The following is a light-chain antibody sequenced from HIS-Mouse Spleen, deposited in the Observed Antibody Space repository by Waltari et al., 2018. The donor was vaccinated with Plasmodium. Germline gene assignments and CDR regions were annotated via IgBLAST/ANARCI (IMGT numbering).Light chain of an antibody. J-gene: IGKJ1*01. V-gene: IGKV1-5*03. CDR1: QSISSW. CDR2: KAS. CDR3: QQYNSYWT. Sequence: DIQMTQSPSTLSASVVDRVTITCRASQSISSWLAWYQQKPGKAPKLLSYKASSLESGVPSRFSGSGSGTEFTLTISSLQPDDFATDYCQQYNSYWTFGQGTKVEIK.